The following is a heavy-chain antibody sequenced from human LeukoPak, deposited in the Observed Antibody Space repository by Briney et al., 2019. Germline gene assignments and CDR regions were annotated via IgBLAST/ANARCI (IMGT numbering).Heavy chain of an antibody. CDR3: ARSGIAAAGTNYYYGMDV. V-gene: IGHV1-69*04. CDR1: GGTFSSYA. J-gene: IGHJ6*02. D-gene: IGHD6-13*01. CDR2: IIPILGIA. Sequence: SVKVSCKASGGTFSSYAISWVRQAPGQGLEWRGRIIPILGIANYAQKFQGRVTITADKSTSTAYMELSSLRSEDTAVYYCARSGIAAAGTNYYYGMDVWGQGTTVTVSS.